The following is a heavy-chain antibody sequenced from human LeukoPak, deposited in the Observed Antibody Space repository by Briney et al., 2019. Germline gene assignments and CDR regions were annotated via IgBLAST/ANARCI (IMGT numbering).Heavy chain of an antibody. J-gene: IGHJ4*02. D-gene: IGHD6-13*01. CDR2: FGPEDGET. CDR1: GYTLTELS. Sequence: GSVKVSCKVSGYTLTELSMHWVRQAPGKGLEWMGGFGPEDGETIYAQKFQGRVTMTEDTSTDTAYMELSSLRSEDTAVYYCATVLAEAPGYYFDYWGQGTLVTVSS. CDR3: ATVLAEAPGYYFDY. V-gene: IGHV1-24*01.